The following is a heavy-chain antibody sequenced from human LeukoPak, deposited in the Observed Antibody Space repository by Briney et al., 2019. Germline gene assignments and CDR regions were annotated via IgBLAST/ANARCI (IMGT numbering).Heavy chain of an antibody. Sequence: SETLSLTCTVSGGSISSSSYYWNWIRQPPGKGLEWIGYIYYSGSTYYNPSLKSRVSISVDTSKNQFSLKLSSVTAADTAVYYCARVTQGRGYYYDSSGYYYFDYWGQGTLVTVSS. V-gene: IGHV4-30-4*08. D-gene: IGHD3-22*01. CDR2: IYYSGST. CDR3: ARVTQGRGYYYDSSGYYYFDY. J-gene: IGHJ4*02. CDR1: GGSISSSSYY.